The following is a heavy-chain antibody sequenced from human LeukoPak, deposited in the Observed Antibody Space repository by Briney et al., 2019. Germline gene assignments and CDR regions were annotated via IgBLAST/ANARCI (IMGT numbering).Heavy chain of an antibody. D-gene: IGHD1-26*01. CDR3: ARDGAAWELGYFDY. J-gene: IGHJ4*02. CDR2: IYYSGST. CDR1: GGSVSSGSYY. V-gene: IGHV4-61*01. Sequence: SETLSLTCTVSGGSVSSGSYYWSWIRQPPGKGLEWIGYIYYSGSTNYNPSLKSRVTISVDTSKNQFSLKLSSVTAADTAVYYCARDGAAWELGYFDYWGQGTLVTVSS.